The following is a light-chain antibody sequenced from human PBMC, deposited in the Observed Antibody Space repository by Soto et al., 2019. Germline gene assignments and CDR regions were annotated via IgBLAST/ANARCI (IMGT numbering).Light chain of an antibody. CDR1: QSISSSY. V-gene: IGKV3-15*01. CDR3: QQYNSWPQT. CDR2: DVS. Sequence: EIVLTQSPGTLSLSPGKRATLSCRASQSISSSYLAWYQQRPGQAPRLLIYDVSTGATGIPARFSGRRSGTEFTLTISSLQSEDFGVYYCQQYNSWPQTFGQGTKVDIK. J-gene: IGKJ1*01.